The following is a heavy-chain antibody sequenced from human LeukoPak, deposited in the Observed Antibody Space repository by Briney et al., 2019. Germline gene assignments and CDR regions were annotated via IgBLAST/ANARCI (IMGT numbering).Heavy chain of an antibody. CDR3: ARTYDFGVGPPGDAFDN. CDR1: GFTFTMFS. CDR2: IRGRSDTT. D-gene: IGHD3-3*01. V-gene: IGHV3-48*01. Sequence: GGSLRLSCAASGFTFTMFSMNWLRQAPGKGLEWIAFIRGRSDTTYYADSVQGRFTISRDNAEDSVYLQMNSLRVEDTAVYYCARTYDFGVGPPGDAFDNWGQGTFVTVSS. J-gene: IGHJ3*02.